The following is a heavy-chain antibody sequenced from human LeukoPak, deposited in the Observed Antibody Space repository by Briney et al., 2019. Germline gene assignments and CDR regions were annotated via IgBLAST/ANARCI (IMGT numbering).Heavy chain of an antibody. Sequence: SETLSLTCTVSGGSISSSSYYWGWIRQPPGKGLEWIGSIYYSGSTYYNPSLKSRVTISVDTSKNQFSLKLSSVTAADTAAYYCARHLRIAAARRPTDAFDIWGQGTMVTVSS. CDR2: IYYSGST. CDR3: ARHLRIAAARRPTDAFDI. D-gene: IGHD6-13*01. CDR1: GGSISSSSYY. J-gene: IGHJ3*02. V-gene: IGHV4-39*01.